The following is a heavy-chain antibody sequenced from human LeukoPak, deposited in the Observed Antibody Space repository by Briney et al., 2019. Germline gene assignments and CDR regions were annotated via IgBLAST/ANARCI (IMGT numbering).Heavy chain of an antibody. J-gene: IGHJ4*02. D-gene: IGHD4-11*01. CDR1: GFTFSSYS. Sequence: GGSLRLSCAASGFTFSSYSMNWVRQAPGQGLEWVSYISSSSTTLYYADSVKGRFTISRDNAKNSLYLQMNSLRAEDTAVYYCARAMTTEANDYWGQGTLVTVSS. CDR3: ARAMTTEANDY. V-gene: IGHV3-48*01. CDR2: ISSSSTTL.